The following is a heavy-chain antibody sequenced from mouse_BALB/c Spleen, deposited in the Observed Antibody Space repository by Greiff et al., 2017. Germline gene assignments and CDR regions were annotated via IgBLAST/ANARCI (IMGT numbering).Heavy chain of an antibody. D-gene: IGHD2-4*01. J-gene: IGHJ3*01. CDR1: GYSITSDYA. Sequence: EVMLVESGPGLVKPSQSLSLTCTVTGYSITSDYAWNWIRQFPGNKLEWMGYISYSGSTSYNPSLKSRISITRDTSKNQFFLQLNSVTTEDTATYYCAREDYDGAYWGQGTLVTVSA. CDR3: AREDYDGAY. CDR2: ISYSGST. V-gene: IGHV3-2*02.